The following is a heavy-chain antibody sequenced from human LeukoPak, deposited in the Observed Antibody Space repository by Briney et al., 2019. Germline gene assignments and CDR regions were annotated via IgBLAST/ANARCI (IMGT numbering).Heavy chain of an antibody. CDR2: IHYIGST. D-gene: IGHD6-25*01. CDR1: GGSISSYY. V-gene: IGHV4-59*01. CDR3: ARPYSSGWRGAFDI. J-gene: IGHJ3*02. Sequence: SETLSLTCSVSGGSISSYYWSWIRRSPGKGLEWIGNIHYIGSTNYNPSLRSRVTISVDTSKNQFSLKLSSVTAADTAVYYCARPYSSGWRGAFDIWGQGKMVTVSS.